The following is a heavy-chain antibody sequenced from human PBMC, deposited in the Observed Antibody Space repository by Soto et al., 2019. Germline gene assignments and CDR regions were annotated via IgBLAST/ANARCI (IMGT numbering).Heavy chain of an antibody. CDR3: ARYYYDTKTFDY. CDR1: GYTFTSYG. V-gene: IGHV1-18*01. CDR2: ISTYNGNT. Sequence: QVQLVQSGAEVKKPGASVKVSCKAAGYTFTSYGITWVRQAPGQGLEWMAWISTYNGNTNYAQKLQGRVTMTTDTSTSTAYMELRSLISDYTAVYYCARYYYDTKTFDYWGQGTLVTVSS. J-gene: IGHJ4*02. D-gene: IGHD3-22*01.